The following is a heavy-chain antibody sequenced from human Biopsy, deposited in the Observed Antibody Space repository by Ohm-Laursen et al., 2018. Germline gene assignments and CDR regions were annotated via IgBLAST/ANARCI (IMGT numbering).Heavy chain of an antibody. CDR3: ARGSGYFKLDV. CDR1: GESSSGYF. CDR2: INQSGST. Sequence: GTLSLTCVVNGESSSGYFWNWIRQPPGKGLEWIGEINQSGSTKYNPSLKRRATLSADSSNSQFSLRLTSVTAADTAIYYCARGSGYFKLDVWGQGPTVTVSS. D-gene: IGHD5-12*01. V-gene: IGHV4-34*01. J-gene: IGHJ6*02.